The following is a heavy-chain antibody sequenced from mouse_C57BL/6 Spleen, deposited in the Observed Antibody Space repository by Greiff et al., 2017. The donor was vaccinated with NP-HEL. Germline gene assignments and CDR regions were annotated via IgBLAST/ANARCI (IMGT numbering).Heavy chain of an antibody. CDR1: GYTFTSYW. Sequence: QVQLKQPGAELVKPGASVKMSCKASGYTFTSYWITWVKQRPGQGLEWIGDIYPGSGSTNYNEKFKSKATLTVDTSSSTAYMQLSSLTSEDSAVYYCARGGFQGWYFDVWGTGTTVTVSS. CDR2: IYPGSGST. V-gene: IGHV1-55*01. CDR3: ARGGFQGWYFDV. J-gene: IGHJ1*03.